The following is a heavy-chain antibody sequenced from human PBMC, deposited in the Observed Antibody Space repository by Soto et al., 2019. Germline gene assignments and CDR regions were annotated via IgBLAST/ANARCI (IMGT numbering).Heavy chain of an antibody. Sequence: ASVKVSCKASGYTFTSYAIHWVRQAPGQRLEWMGWINAGNGNTKYSQKFQGRVTITRDTSASTAYMELSSLRSEDTAVYYCASNRAAVVRGGYYFDYWGQGTLVTVSS. J-gene: IGHJ4*02. CDR2: INAGNGNT. CDR3: ASNRAAVVRGGYYFDY. D-gene: IGHD6-13*01. CDR1: GYTFTSYA. V-gene: IGHV1-3*01.